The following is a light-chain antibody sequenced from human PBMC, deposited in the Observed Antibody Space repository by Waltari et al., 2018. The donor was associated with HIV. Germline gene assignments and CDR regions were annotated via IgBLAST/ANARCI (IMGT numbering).Light chain of an antibody. V-gene: IGKV1-39*01. CDR3: QQTYSASMT. J-gene: IGKJ5*01. CDR1: PNIKNY. Sequence: DIQMPHSPSSLSASLGDEVTLTCRARPNIKNYVNWYRQKPGGAPTLLVYAATNLQSGVPGRFRGGGSVTDFTLTINNLQPEDSAIYVCQQTYSASMTFGQGTRV. CDR2: AAT.